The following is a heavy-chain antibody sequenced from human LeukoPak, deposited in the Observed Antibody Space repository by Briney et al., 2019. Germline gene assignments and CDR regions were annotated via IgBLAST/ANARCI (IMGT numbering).Heavy chain of an antibody. CDR2: IYYSGST. J-gene: IGHJ5*02. CDR3: ARYSSAWFDP. V-gene: IGHV4-39*01. Sequence: PSETLSLTCTVSGGSISSCGYYWGWIRQPPGKGLEWIGHIYYSGSTYYNPSLKSRVTISVDTSKNQFSLKLSSVTAADTAVYNCARYSSAWFDPWGQGTLVTVSS. D-gene: IGHD6-25*01. CDR1: GGSISSCGYY.